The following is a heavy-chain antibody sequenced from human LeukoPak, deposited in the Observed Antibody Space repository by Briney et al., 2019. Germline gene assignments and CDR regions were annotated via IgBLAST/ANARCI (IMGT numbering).Heavy chain of an antibody. V-gene: IGHV3-21*01. Sequence: GGSLRLSCAASGFTFSSYSMNWVRQAPGKGLEWVSSISSSSYIYYADSVKGRFTISRGNAKNSLYLQMNSLRAEDTAVYYCARAGRFLEWLLQDPDAFDIWGQGTMVTVSS. CDR3: ARAGRFLEWLLQDPDAFDI. J-gene: IGHJ3*02. CDR2: ISSSSYI. CDR1: GFTFSSYS. D-gene: IGHD3-3*01.